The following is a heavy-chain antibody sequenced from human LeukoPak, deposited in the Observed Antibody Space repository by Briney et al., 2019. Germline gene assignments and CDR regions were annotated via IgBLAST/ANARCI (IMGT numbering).Heavy chain of an antibody. CDR2: INPSGGST. CDR3: ARGRGCSGGSCYSHRPPDY. Sequence: ASVKVSCKASGYTFTSYYMHWVRQAPGQGLEGMGIINPSGGSTSYAQKFQGRVTMTRDMSTSTVYMELSSLRSEDTAVYYCARGRGCSGGSCYSHRPPDYWGQGTLVTVSS. V-gene: IGHV1-46*01. CDR1: GYTFTSYY. D-gene: IGHD2-15*01. J-gene: IGHJ4*02.